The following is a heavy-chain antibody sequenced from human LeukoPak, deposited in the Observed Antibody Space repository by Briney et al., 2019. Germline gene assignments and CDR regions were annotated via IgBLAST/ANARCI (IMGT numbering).Heavy chain of an antibody. CDR3: ARVVRYSSGPLTDLLPYYFDY. J-gene: IGHJ4*02. V-gene: IGHV1-3*03. CDR1: GYTFTRYA. D-gene: IGHD6-19*01. CDR2: INADNGNT. Sequence: WASVKVSCKASGYTFTRYAIHWVRQAPGQRLEWMGWINADNGNTKYSQEFQGRVTITRDTSASTAYMDLSSLRSEDMAVYYCARVVRYSSGPLTDLLPYYFDYWGQGTLVTVSS.